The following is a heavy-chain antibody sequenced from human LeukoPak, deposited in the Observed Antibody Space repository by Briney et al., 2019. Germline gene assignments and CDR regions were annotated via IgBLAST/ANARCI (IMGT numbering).Heavy chain of an antibody. CDR3: ANLASGRDDAFDI. V-gene: IGHV3-30*18. CDR1: GFTFSSYG. CDR2: ISYDGSNK. D-gene: IGHD3-3*01. J-gene: IGHJ3*02. Sequence: GRSLGLSCAASGFTFSSYGMHWVRQAPGKGLEWVAVISYDGSNKYYADSVKGRFTISRDNSKNTLYLQMNSLRAEDTAVYYCANLASGRDDAFDIWGQGTMVTVSS.